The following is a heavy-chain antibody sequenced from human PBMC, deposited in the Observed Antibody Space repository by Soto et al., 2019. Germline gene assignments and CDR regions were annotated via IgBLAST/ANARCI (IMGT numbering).Heavy chain of an antibody. CDR1: GGTFSSYT. CDR2: IIPILGIA. Sequence: ASVKVSCKASGGTFSSYTISWVRQAPGQGLEWMGRIIPILGIANYAQKFQGRVTITADKSTSTAYMELSSLRSEDTAVYYCARDAHKGIAVAGTWFDYWGQATLVTVSS. J-gene: IGHJ4*02. D-gene: IGHD6-19*01. V-gene: IGHV1-69*04. CDR3: ARDAHKGIAVAGTWFDY.